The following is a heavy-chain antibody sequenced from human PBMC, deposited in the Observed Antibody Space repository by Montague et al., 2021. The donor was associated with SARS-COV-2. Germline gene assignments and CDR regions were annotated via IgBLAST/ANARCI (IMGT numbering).Heavy chain of an antibody. V-gene: IGHV4-39*07. Sequence: SETLSLTCTVSGGSISSSSYYWAWIRQPPGKGLEWIVSIYYSGSTNSNPSLKSRVTISVNTTKNQFSLKLIAVTAADTAVYYCARGQGYVCNDYYRSGMDVWGQGTLVTVSS. CDR3: ARGQGYVCNDYYRSGMDV. J-gene: IGHJ6*02. D-gene: IGHD1-20*01. CDR2: IYYSGST. CDR1: GGSISSSSYY.